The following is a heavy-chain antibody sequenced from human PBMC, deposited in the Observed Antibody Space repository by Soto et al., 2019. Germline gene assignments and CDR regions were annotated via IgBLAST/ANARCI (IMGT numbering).Heavy chain of an antibody. CDR1: GYNFISHY. Sequence: QVLLVQSGAEVTRPGASLKVSCKASGYNFISHYIHWVRQAPVQGLEWMGFINPSGGSTTHAPNFQGRLSMTRDTSTSTVYMELRGLRSEDAAVYYCARDYLSSKSSLSYFDDWGQGTLVTVSS. D-gene: IGHD2-2*01. CDR2: INPSGGST. J-gene: IGHJ4*02. V-gene: IGHV1-46*01. CDR3: ARDYLSSKSSLSYFDD.